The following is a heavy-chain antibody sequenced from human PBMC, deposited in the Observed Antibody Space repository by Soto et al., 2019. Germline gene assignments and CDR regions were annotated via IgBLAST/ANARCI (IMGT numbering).Heavy chain of an antibody. V-gene: IGHV4-31*03. CDR1: GGSISSGGYY. J-gene: IGHJ4*02. D-gene: IGHD3-22*01. Sequence: PSETLSLTCTVSGGSISSGGYYWIWIRHHPGKGLEWIGYIYYSGSTYYNPSLKSRVTISVDTSKNQFSLKLSSVTAADTAVYYCARGGDTYYYDSSGYSYFDYWGQGTLVTVSS. CDR2: IYYSGST. CDR3: ARGGDTYYYDSSGYSYFDY.